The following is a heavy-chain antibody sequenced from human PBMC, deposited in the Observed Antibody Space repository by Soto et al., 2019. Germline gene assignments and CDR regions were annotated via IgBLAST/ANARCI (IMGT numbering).Heavy chain of an antibody. CDR2: IKPDGSEK. CDR1: GFTFSSVW. J-gene: IGHJ6*02. Sequence: PXGSLRLSCATAGFTFSSVWMSWVRQAPGKGLEWVANIKPDGSEKYYVDSVKGRFTISRDNAKNSLDLLMNSLRADDTAMYYCARGRGLDVWGQGTTVTVSS. CDR3: ARGRGLDV. V-gene: IGHV3-7*01.